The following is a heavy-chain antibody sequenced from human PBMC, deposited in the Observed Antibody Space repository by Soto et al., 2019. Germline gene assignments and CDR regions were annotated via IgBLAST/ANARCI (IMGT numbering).Heavy chain of an antibody. J-gene: IGHJ6*02. D-gene: IGHD2-8*01. Sequence: ASVKVSCKAFGYTFTSYGISWVRQAPGQGLEWMGWISAYNGNTNYAQKLQGRVTMTTDTSTSTAYMELRSLRSDDTAVYYCARDRGIYCTNGVCYRPYYYYYGMDVWGQGTAVTVSS. CDR2: ISAYNGNT. CDR1: GYTFTSYG. CDR3: ARDRGIYCTNGVCYRPYYYYYGMDV. V-gene: IGHV1-18*04.